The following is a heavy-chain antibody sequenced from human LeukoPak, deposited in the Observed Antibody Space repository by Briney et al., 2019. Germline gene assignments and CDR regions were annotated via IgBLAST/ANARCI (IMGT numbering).Heavy chain of an antibody. CDR3: ARSVVVVVAATKAPQNWFDP. V-gene: IGHV1-18*01. J-gene: IGHJ5*02. CDR1: GYTFTSYG. D-gene: IGHD2-15*01. Sequence: ASVKVSCKASGYTFTSYGISWVRQAPGQGLEWMGWISAYNGNTNYAQKLQGRVTMTTDTSTSTAYMELRSLRADDTAVYYCARSVVVVVAATKAPQNWFDPWGQGTLVTVSS. CDR2: ISAYNGNT.